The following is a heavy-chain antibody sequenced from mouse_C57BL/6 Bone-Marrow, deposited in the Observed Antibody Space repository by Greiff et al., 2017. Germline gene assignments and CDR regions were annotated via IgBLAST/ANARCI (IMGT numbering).Heavy chain of an antibody. V-gene: IGHV5-16*01. J-gene: IGHJ4*01. Sequence: EVKVVESEGGLVQPGSSMKLSCTASGFTFSDYYMAWVRQVPEKGLEWVANINYDGSSTYYLDSLKSRFIISRNNAKSILYLQMSSLKSEDTATYYCARGRTTPYAMDYWGQGTSVTVSS. D-gene: IGHD1-1*01. CDR1: GFTFSDYY. CDR2: INYDGSST. CDR3: ARGRTTPYAMDY.